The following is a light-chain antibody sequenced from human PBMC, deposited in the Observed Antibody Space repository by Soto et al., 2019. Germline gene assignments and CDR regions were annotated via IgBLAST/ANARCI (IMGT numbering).Light chain of an antibody. CDR3: QQYNTYPWT. Sequence: DIQMTQSPSTLSSSLGDRVTITCRASQRISSWLAWYQQKPGKAPKLLIYDASTLESGVPSRLSGSGSGTEFTLTISSLKNDDFATYYCQQYNTYPWTFGQGTKVDIK. J-gene: IGKJ1*01. CDR1: QRISSW. CDR2: DAS. V-gene: IGKV1-5*01.